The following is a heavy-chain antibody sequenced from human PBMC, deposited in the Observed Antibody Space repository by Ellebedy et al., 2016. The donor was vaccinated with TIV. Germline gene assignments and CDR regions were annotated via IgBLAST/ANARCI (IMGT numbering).Heavy chain of an antibody. CDR3: ARDKSSGSTYGSHFDY. D-gene: IGHD5-18*01. CDR2: IKQDGSEK. Sequence: GGSLRLSXAASGFTFGTYWMSWVRQAPGKGLEWVATIKQDGSEKYFVDSVKGRFTISRDNAKNSLCLQMNSLRAEDTAVYYCARDKSSGSTYGSHFDYWGQGTLVTVSS. J-gene: IGHJ4*02. V-gene: IGHV3-7*01. CDR1: GFTFGTYW.